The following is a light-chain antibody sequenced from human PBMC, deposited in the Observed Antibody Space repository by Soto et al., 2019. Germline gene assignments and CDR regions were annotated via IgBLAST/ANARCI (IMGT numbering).Light chain of an antibody. CDR1: QSVSSSY. V-gene: IGKV3-20*01. Sequence: EIVLTQSPGTLSLSPGERATLSCRASQSVSSSYLAWYQQKPGQAPRLLIYGASSRATGIPDRFSGSGSGTDFTLTISNLEPEDVAVSYCQQYGSSPGTFGQGTKVEIK. CDR2: GAS. CDR3: QQYGSSPGT. J-gene: IGKJ1*01.